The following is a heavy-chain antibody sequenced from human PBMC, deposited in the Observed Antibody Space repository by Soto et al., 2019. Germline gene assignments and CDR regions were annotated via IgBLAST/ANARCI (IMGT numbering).Heavy chain of an antibody. CDR3: ARHDLGYCSGGSCALSEYFQH. CDR1: GGSISSYY. V-gene: IGHV4-59*08. J-gene: IGHJ1*01. CDR2: IYYSGST. Sequence: SETLSLTCTASGGSISSYYWSWIRQPPGKGLEWMGYIYYSGSTNYNPSLKSRVPISVDTSKNQFSLKLSSVTAADTAVYYCARHDLGYCSGGSCALSEYFQHWGQGTLVTVSS. D-gene: IGHD2-15*01.